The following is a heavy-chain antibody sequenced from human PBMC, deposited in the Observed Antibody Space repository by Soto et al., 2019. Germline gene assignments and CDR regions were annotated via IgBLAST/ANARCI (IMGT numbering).Heavy chain of an antibody. Sequence: SVKVSCKASGGTFSSYSISWVRQAPGQGLEWMGGIIPISGTANYAQKFQGRVTITADESTSTAYMELSSLRSEDTAVYYCARSQGSSTSLEIYYYYYYGMDVWGQGTTVSVSS. J-gene: IGHJ6*02. V-gene: IGHV1-69*13. CDR1: GGTFSSYS. D-gene: IGHD2-2*01. CDR3: ARSQGSSTSLEIYYYYYYGMDV. CDR2: IIPISGTA.